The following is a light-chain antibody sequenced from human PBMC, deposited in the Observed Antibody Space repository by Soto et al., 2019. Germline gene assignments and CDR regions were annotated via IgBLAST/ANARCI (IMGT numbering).Light chain of an antibody. J-gene: IGKJ1*01. CDR1: QSVSSY. CDR3: QQYGSSPTWT. V-gene: IGKV3-20*01. CDR2: GAS. Sequence: TVLTQSPGTLSLSPGERATLSCRASQSVSSYLAWYQQKPGQAPRLLIYGASTRATGIPDRFSGSGSGTDFTLTISRLEPEDSAVYYCQQYGSSPTWTFGQGTKVDIK.